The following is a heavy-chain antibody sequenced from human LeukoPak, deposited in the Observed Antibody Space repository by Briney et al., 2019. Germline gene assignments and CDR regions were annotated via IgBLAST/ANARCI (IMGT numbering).Heavy chain of an antibody. V-gene: IGHV3-30-3*01. J-gene: IGHJ4*02. CDR3: ARRDCSSTSCYIFDY. CDR1: GFTFSSYA. Sequence: GGSLRLSCAASGFTFSSYAMHWVRQAPGKGLEWVAVISYDGSNKYYADSVKGRFTISRDNSKNTLYLQMNSLRAEDTAVYYCARRDCSSTSCYIFDYWGQGTLVTVSS. CDR2: ISYDGSNK. D-gene: IGHD2-2*02.